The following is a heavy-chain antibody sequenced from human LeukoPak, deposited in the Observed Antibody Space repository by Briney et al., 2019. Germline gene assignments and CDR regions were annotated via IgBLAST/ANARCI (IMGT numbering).Heavy chain of an antibody. J-gene: IGHJ3*01. D-gene: IGHD5-24*01. Sequence: TGGSLRLSCAASGFTFRNYAMSWVRQAPGMGLEWVSAISGSGGVTYLADSVKGRFTISRDNSKNTLSLQMSSLRAEDTAIYYCAKDIQLSTWGLGTMVTVSS. CDR1: GFTFRNYA. CDR2: ISGSGGVT. V-gene: IGHV3-23*01. CDR3: AKDIQLST.